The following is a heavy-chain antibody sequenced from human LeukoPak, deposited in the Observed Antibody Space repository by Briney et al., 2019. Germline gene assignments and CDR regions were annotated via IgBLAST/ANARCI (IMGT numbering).Heavy chain of an antibody. CDR3: ALTIAAAGYYYYGMDV. CDR2: TFPRNSDT. Sequence: GESLKISCQGSGYNFADYWIGWVRQMPGKGLEWMGITFPRNSDTRYNPSFQGHVTISADKSSSTAYLQWSSLKASDTAMYYCALTIAAAGYYYYGMDVWGQGTTVTVSS. V-gene: IGHV5-51*01. CDR1: GYNFADYW. D-gene: IGHD6-13*01. J-gene: IGHJ6*02.